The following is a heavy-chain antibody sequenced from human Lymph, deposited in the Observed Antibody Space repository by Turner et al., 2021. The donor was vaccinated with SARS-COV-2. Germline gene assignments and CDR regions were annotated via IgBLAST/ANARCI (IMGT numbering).Heavy chain of an antibody. Sequence: QVQLVQSGAGVKKPGSSVKVSCKASGGTFSSYVLSWVRQAPGQGLEWMGGIIPMLGTANYAQKFQGRVTITADESTSTAYMELSSLRSEDTAVYYCARVGSSVVPYYYYGMDVWGQGTTVTVSS. CDR1: GGTFSSYV. D-gene: IGHD2-2*01. J-gene: IGHJ6*02. CDR2: IIPMLGTA. CDR3: ARVGSSVVPYYYYGMDV. V-gene: IGHV1-69*01.